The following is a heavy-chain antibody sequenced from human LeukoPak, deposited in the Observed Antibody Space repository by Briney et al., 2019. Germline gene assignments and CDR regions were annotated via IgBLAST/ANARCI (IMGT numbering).Heavy chain of an antibody. CDR1: GYTFTSYD. D-gene: IGHD5-18*01. J-gene: IGHJ4*02. CDR3: ARGSHTAMERTHNFVY. V-gene: IGHV1-8*01. CDR2: MNPNSGNT. Sequence: ASVKVSCKASGYTFTSYDINWVRHATGQGLEWMGWMNPNSGNTGYAQKFQGGVTMTRNTSISTAYLELSSLRAEDTAVYYCARGSHTAMERTHNFVYWGEGTLVTVSS.